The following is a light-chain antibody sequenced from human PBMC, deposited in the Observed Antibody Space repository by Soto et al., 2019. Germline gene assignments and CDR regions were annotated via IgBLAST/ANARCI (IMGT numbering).Light chain of an antibody. CDR2: DVS. CDR3: SSSTSSSPYCV. J-gene: IGLJ7*01. Sequence: QSVLTQPASVSGSPGQSITISCTGTSSDVGGYNYVSWYQQNAGKAPKLMIYDVSNRPSGVSNRFSGSKSGNTASLTISGLQAEDEADYYCSSSTSSSPYCVFGGGTQLTVL. V-gene: IGLV2-14*01. CDR1: SSDVGGYNY.